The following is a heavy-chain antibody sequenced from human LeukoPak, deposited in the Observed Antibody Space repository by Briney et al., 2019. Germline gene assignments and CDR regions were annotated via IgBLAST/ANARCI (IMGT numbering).Heavy chain of an antibody. Sequence: SETLSLTCTVSGDSFSTSQWSWFRQPPGKGVDWIGYISSSGKTSYNPSLKSRLTISVDTSKNQFSLKLTSVTVADTAVYFCARVGRGDHTWGSYYCDHWGQGTLVSVSS. CDR3: ARVGRGDHTWGSYYCDH. CDR2: ISSSGKT. CDR1: GDSFSTSQ. D-gene: IGHD3-16*01. V-gene: IGHV4-59*13. J-gene: IGHJ4*02.